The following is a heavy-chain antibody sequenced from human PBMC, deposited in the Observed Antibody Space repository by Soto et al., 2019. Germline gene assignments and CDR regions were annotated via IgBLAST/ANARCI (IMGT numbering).Heavy chain of an antibody. J-gene: IGHJ6*03. V-gene: IGHV3-48*01. CDR2: ISSSSSTI. CDR1: GFTFSSYS. CDR3: ARSRDCSGGSCQSTLVDYYMDV. Sequence: GGSLRLSCAASGFTFSSYSMNWVRQAPGKGLEWVSYISSSSSTIYYADSVKGRFTISRDNAKNSLYLQMNSLRAEDTAVYYCARSRDCSGGSCQSTLVDYYMDVWGKGTTVTVSS. D-gene: IGHD2-15*01.